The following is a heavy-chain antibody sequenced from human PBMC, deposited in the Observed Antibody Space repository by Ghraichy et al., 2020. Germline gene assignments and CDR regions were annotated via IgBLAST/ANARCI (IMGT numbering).Heavy chain of an antibody. CDR1: GFTFSSFA. CDR3: EKVVTNHLGVVGYYFDY. CDR2: ISVNGDTT. V-gene: IGHV3-23*01. Sequence: GGSLRLSCAASGFTFSSFAMSWARQAPGKGLEWVSAISVNGDTTYYADSVKGRFTISRDISKNTLYLQMNSLRSEDTAVYYCEKVVTNHLGVVGYYFDYWGQGTLVTVSS. J-gene: IGHJ4*02. D-gene: IGHD1-14*01.